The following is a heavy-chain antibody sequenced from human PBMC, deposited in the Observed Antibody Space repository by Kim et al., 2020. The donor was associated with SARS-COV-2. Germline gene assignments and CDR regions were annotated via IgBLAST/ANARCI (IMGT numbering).Heavy chain of an antibody. V-gene: IGHV4-59*10. D-gene: IGHD1-1*01. Sequence: ISNPSLKSRLTLSLDTSKNQFSLNLNSVTAADTAVYYCARYGSGGTYFDYWGQGILVTVSS. J-gene: IGHJ4*02. CDR3: ARYGSGGTYFDY.